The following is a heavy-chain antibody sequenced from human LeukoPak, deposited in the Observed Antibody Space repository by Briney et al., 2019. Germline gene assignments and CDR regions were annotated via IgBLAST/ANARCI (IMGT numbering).Heavy chain of an antibody. CDR1: GGSISSYY. CDR3: ARFRADHYDSSGYYYLYAFDI. J-gene: IGHJ3*02. V-gene: IGHV4-59*01. Sequence: SETLSLTCTVSGGSISSYYWSWIRQPPGKGLEWIGYIYYSGSTNYNPSLKSRVTTSVDTSKNQFSLKLSSVTAADTAVYYCARFRADHYDSSGYYYLYAFDIWGQGTMVTVSS. D-gene: IGHD3-22*01. CDR2: IYYSGST.